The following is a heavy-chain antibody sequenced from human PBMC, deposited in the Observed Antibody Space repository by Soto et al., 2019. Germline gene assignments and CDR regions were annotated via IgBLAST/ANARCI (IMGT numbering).Heavy chain of an antibody. CDR3: AKDRVGTTYYFDN. V-gene: IGHV3-30*18. D-gene: IGHD1-26*01. CDR1: GFTFSNYG. CDR2: ISYDGSNT. J-gene: IGHJ4*02. Sequence: QVQLVESGGGVVQPGRSLRLSCAASGFTFSNYGMHWVRQAPGKGLEWVAIISYDGSNTYFADSVKGRFTISRDNYKNTLYLQMNSLRAEDTAVYYCAKDRVGTTYYFDNWGQGTLVTVYS.